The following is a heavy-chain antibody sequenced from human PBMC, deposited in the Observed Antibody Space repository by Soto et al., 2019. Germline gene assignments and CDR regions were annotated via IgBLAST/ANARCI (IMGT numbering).Heavy chain of an antibody. V-gene: IGHV3-33*01. Sequence: PGGSLRLSCEASGFNFSSYGIHWVSQAPGKGLEWVAIIWNDGSNEYYADSVKGRFTISRDNSKNTVYLQVSKLRAEDTAVYFCARDQTDSGGYSDSWGQGTLVTVSS. CDR2: IWNDGSNE. D-gene: IGHD3-22*01. CDR3: ARDQTDSGGYSDS. J-gene: IGHJ4*02. CDR1: GFNFSSYG.